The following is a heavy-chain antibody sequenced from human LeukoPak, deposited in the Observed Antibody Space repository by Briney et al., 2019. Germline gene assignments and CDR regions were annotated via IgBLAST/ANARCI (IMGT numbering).Heavy chain of an antibody. D-gene: IGHD2-2*01. V-gene: IGHV4-39*01. CDR3: ARQPLNCTSTSCYAFDI. J-gene: IGHJ3*02. CDR2: IYYSGST. CDR1: GGSISSSSYY. Sequence: PSETLSLTCTVSGGSISSSSYYWGWIRQPPGKGLEWIGSIYYSGSTYYNPSLRSRVTMSVDTSKNQISLNLRSVTAADTAVYYCARQPLNCTSTSCYAFDIWGQGTMVTVSS.